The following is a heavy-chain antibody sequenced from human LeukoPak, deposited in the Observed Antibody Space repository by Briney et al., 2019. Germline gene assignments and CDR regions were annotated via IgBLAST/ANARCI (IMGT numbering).Heavy chain of an antibody. CDR1: GGSFSGYY. CDR3: ARVLVSQSFDWLPYYDS. J-gene: IGHJ4*02. Sequence: PSETLSLTCAVYGGSFSGYYWSWIRQPPGKGLEWIGEINHSGSTNYNPSLKSRVTISVDTSKNQFSLKLSSVTAADTAVYYCARVLVSQSFDWLPYYDSWGQGTLVTVSS. V-gene: IGHV4-34*01. D-gene: IGHD3-9*01. CDR2: INHSGST.